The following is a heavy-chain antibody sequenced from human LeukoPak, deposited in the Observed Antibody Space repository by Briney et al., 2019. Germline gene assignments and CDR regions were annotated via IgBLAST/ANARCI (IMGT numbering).Heavy chain of an antibody. V-gene: IGHV3-48*03. D-gene: IGHD6-13*01. CDR1: GFTFSSYE. Sequence: PGGSLTLSCAASGFTFSSYEMNWVRQAPGKGLEWVSYISSSGRTIYYADSVRGRFAISGDSAKSSLYLQMNGLRADDAAVYYCARGTQLNAFDVWGQGTMVTVSS. CDR3: ARGTQLNAFDV. CDR2: ISSSGRTI. J-gene: IGHJ3*01.